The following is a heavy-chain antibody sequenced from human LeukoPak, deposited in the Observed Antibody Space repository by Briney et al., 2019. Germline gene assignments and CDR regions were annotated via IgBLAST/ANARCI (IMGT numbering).Heavy chain of an antibody. D-gene: IGHD3-16*01. V-gene: IGHV3-23*01. CDR3: ATLTEGWYYFDY. Sequence: GGSLRLSCAASGFTFSSYAMSWVRQAPGKGLEWVSAISGSGGSTYYADSVKGRFTISRDNSKNTLYLQMNSLRAEDTAVYYCATLTEGWYYFDYWGQGTLVTVSS. CDR2: ISGSGGST. J-gene: IGHJ4*02. CDR1: GFTFSSYA.